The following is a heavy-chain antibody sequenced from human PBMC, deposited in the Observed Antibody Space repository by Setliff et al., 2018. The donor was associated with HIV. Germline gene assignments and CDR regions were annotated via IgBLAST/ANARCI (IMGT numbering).Heavy chain of an antibody. D-gene: IGHD2-21*02. CDR3: ARLPRGPDCSYYMDV. Sequence: SETLSLTCTVFGGSIRNYYWSWIRQPAGKGLECIGHIYTSGSTNYNPSLKSRVTISVDTSKNQFSLKLSSVTAADTAAYYCARLPRGPDCSYYMDVWGKGTTVTVSS. CDR2: IYTSGST. V-gene: IGHV4-4*07. CDR1: GGSIRNYY. J-gene: IGHJ6*03.